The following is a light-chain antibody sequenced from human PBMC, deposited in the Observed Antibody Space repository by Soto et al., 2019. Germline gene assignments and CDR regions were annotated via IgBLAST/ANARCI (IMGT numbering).Light chain of an antibody. Sequence: QSVLTQPPSVSAAPGQKVTISYSGSSSNIGHNYVFWYQQFPGTAPKLLISDNDKRPSGIPDRFSGSRSGTSATLGITGLQTEDEADYYCATWDTGLSAGVFGTGTKVTVL. V-gene: IGLV1-51*01. CDR2: DND. J-gene: IGLJ1*01. CDR3: ATWDTGLSAGV. CDR1: SSNIGHNY.